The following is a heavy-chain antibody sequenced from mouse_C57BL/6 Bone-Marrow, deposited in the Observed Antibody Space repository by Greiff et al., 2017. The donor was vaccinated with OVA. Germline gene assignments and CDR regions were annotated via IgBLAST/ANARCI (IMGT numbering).Heavy chain of an antibody. D-gene: IGHD1-1*01. CDR3: ARRYGYWYFDV. Sequence: QVQLQQPGAELVKPGASVKLSCKASGYTFTSYWMHWVKQRPGQGLEWIGMIHPNSGSTNYNEKFKSKATLTVDKSSSTAYMQLSSLTSEDSAVYYCARRYGYWYFDVWGTGTTVTVSS. CDR1: GYTFTSYW. V-gene: IGHV1-64*01. CDR2: IHPNSGST. J-gene: IGHJ1*03.